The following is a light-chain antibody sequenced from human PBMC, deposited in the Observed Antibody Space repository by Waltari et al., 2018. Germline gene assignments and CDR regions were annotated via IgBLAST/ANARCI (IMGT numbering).Light chain of an antibody. Sequence: QSVLTQPHSVSAAPGQRVTISCTGRSSNIGAGYDVHWYQQLPGTAPKLLIYGNSNRPSGVPDRFSGSKSGTSASLAITGLQAEDEADYYCQSYDSSLSGSDVFGTGTKVTVL. V-gene: IGLV1-40*01. CDR2: GNS. CDR3: QSYDSSLSGSDV. CDR1: SSNIGAGYD. J-gene: IGLJ1*01.